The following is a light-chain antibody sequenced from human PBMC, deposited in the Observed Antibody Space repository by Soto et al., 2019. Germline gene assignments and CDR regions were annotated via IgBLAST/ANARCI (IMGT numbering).Light chain of an antibody. CDR2: SNT. V-gene: IGLV1-44*01. J-gene: IGLJ2*01. Sequence: QSVLTQPPSASGTPGQTIAISCSGARSNIGSHTVNWYQQLPGTDPRLLIYSNTQRPSGVPDRFSGSKSGTSAYLAISGLQSEYEGDYYCAAWDDSLKGVVFGGGTKVTVL. CDR3: AAWDDSLKGVV. CDR1: RSNIGSHT.